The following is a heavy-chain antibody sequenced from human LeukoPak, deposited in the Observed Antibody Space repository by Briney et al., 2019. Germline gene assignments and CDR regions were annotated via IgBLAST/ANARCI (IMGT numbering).Heavy chain of an antibody. CDR1: GFTFSSYS. Sequence: KTGGSLRLSCAASGFTFSSYSMNWVRQAPGKGLEWVSSISSSSSYIYYADSVKGRFTISRDNAKNSLYLQMNSPRAEDTAVYYCARNTGTGYFDYWGQGTLVTVSS. CDR3: ARNTGTGYFDY. CDR2: ISSSSSYI. D-gene: IGHD3/OR15-3a*01. V-gene: IGHV3-21*01. J-gene: IGHJ4*02.